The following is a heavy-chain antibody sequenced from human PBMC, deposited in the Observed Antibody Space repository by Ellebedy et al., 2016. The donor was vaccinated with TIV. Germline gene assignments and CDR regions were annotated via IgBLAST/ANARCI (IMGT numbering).Heavy chain of an antibody. J-gene: IGHJ4*02. CDR3: ARDKIEGPTHYDY. Sequence: GESLKISCAASGFTFRDYWMSWVRQAPGKGLEWVANIKQDGGERYYVDSVKGRFIISRDNAKNSLDLQMNSLRAEDTAVYYCARDKIEGPTHYDYWGQGILVTVSS. CDR1: GFTFRDYW. V-gene: IGHV3-7*01. D-gene: IGHD1-26*01. CDR2: IKQDGGER.